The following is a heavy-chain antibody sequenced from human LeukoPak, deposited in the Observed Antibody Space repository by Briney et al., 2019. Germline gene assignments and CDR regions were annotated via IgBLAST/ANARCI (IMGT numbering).Heavy chain of an antibody. J-gene: IGHJ6*02. CDR2: VHRSGNA. CDR3: ARDDFEYSVHYGMDV. D-gene: IGHD3-9*01. Sequence: SETLSLTCSVSGGSISTYYWGWIRQPAGKGLEWIGRVHRSGNANYNPSLQSRVTMSVDTSKNQISLRLRSVTAADTAVYYCARDDFEYSVHYGMDVWGQGTAVSVSS. V-gene: IGHV4-4*07. CDR1: GGSISTYY.